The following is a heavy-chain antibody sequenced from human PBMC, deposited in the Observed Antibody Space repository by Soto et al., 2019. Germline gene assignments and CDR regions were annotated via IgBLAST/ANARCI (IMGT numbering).Heavy chain of an antibody. CDR1: GFTFSIFA. J-gene: IGHJ5*02. Sequence: QEKLVESGGAVVQSGGSLRLSFEPLGFTFSIFAMPWVGQVEGKGREWWAVIKSDGNKDYSDSVKGRFTISRDNPRKTLYLQMNNLRPADTGVYYCAKPRSSLEWPPFDPWGQGTQVTVS. CDR2: IKSDGNK. CDR3: AKPRSSLEWPPFDP. V-gene: IGHV3-30*02. D-gene: IGHD3-3*01.